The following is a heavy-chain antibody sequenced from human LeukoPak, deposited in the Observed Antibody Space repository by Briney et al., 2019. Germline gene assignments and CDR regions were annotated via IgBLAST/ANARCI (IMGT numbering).Heavy chain of an antibody. CDR3: ARAKWERPFDY. CDR1: GCTFTSYA. CDR2: INAGNGNT. J-gene: IGHJ4*02. Sequence: GASVKVSCKASGCTFTSYAMHWVRQAPGQRLEWMGWINAGNGNTKYSQKFQGRVTITRDTSASTAYMELSSLRSEDTAVYYCARAKWERPFDYWGQGTLVTVSS. V-gene: IGHV1-3*01. D-gene: IGHD1-26*01.